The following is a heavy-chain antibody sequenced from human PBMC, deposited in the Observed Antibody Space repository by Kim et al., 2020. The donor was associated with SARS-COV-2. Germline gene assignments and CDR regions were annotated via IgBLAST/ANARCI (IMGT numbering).Heavy chain of an antibody. CDR1: GGSISSGGYY. Sequence: SETLSLTCTVSGGSISSGGYYWSWIRQHPGKGLEWIGYIYYSGSTYYNPSLKSRVTISVDTSKNQFSLKLSSVTAADTAVYYCARLTHVAAVVNRANAFDIWGQGTMVTVSS. J-gene: IGHJ3*02. V-gene: IGHV4-31*03. CDR3: ARLTHVAAVVNRANAFDI. CDR2: IYYSGST. D-gene: IGHD6-13*01.